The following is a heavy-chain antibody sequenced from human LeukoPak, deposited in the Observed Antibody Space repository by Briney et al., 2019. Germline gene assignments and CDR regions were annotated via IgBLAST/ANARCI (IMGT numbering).Heavy chain of an antibody. J-gene: IGHJ4*02. CDR1: GFTFSSYA. Sequence: GGSLRLSCAASGFTFSSYAMSWVRQAPGKGLEWVSGISGSGDNTYYADSVKGRFTISRDNSKNTLYVQVNSLGTEDTAAYYCAKEPTVTRLHYYFDYWGQGTLVTVSS. CDR3: AKEPTVTRLHYYFDY. V-gene: IGHV3-23*01. CDR2: ISGSGDNT. D-gene: IGHD4-17*01.